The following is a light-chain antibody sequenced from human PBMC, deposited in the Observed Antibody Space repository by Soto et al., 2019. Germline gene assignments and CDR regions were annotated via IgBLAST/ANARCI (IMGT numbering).Light chain of an antibody. V-gene: IGKV3-20*01. J-gene: IGKJ2*01. CDR3: QQYVASPYT. CDR2: DAS. Sequence: DIVLTQSPGTLSLSPGERATLSCGASQSINSRSLAWYQQKPGQAPRLLIYDASSRATGIPDRFSASGSGTDFTLTISSLEPEDFAVYYCQQYVASPYTFGQGTKVDNK. CDR1: QSINSRS.